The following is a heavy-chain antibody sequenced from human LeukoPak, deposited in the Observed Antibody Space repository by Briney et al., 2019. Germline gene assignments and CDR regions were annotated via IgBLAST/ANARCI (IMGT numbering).Heavy chain of an antibody. V-gene: IGHV3-33*01. CDR1: GFTFSSYG. CDR3: ARPDYDSSGYADY. J-gene: IGHJ4*02. D-gene: IGHD3-22*01. CDR2: IWFDGSNK. Sequence: PGRSLRLSCAASGFTFSSYGMHWVRQTPGKGLEWMAVIWFDGSNKYYADSVKGRFTISRDNSKNTLYLQMNSLRAEDTAVYYCARPDYDSSGYADYWGQGTLVTVSS.